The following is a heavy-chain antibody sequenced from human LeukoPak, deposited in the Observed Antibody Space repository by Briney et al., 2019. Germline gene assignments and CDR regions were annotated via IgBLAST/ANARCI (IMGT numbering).Heavy chain of an antibody. CDR3: ASPTDDSSGYEEYFQH. J-gene: IGHJ1*01. Sequence: GGSLRLSCAASGFTFSSYAMHWVRQAPGKGLEGVAVISYDGGNTYYADSVKGRFTISRDNSKNTLYLQMNSLRAEDTAVYYCASPTDDSSGYEEYFQHWAQGPLVTVSS. CDR2: ISYDGGNT. D-gene: IGHD3-22*01. V-gene: IGHV3-30-3*01. CDR1: GFTFSSYA.